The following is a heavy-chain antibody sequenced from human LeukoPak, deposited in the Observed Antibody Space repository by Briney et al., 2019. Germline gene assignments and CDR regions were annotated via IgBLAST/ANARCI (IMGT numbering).Heavy chain of an antibody. CDR2: ISGTGGST. J-gene: IGHJ2*01. Sequence: PGGSLRLSCAAAGFTFSTYGMTWVRQAPGKGLEWVSAISGTGGSTFYADSVKGRFTISRDNAKNSLYLQMNSLRAGDTALYYCAKDRRHTVSGGYFDLWGRGTLVIVSS. D-gene: IGHD3-10*01. CDR3: AKDRRHTVSGGYFDL. CDR1: GFTFSTYG. V-gene: IGHV3-23*01.